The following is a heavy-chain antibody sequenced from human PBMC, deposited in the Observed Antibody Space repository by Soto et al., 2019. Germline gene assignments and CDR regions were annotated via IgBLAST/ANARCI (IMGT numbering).Heavy chain of an antibody. CDR2: IGLSNSDT. Sequence: EVQVLESGGGLVQPVGSLRLSCADSRFCFKTYGMTWVRQAPGKGREGVAHIGLSNSDTYYADSKKGRFTISRANSKNMVYLQMNSLRDADTAVYYCVKGGACCYNDCTRSYWGRGTLVTVSS. CDR1: RFCFKTYG. J-gene: IGHJ4*02. CDR3: VKGGACCYNDCTRSY. D-gene: IGHD3-10*01. V-gene: IGHV3-23*01.